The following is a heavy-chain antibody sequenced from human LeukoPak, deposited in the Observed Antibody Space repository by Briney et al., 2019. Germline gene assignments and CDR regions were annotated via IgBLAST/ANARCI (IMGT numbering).Heavy chain of an antibody. V-gene: IGHV4-59*01. CDR1: GGSISSYY. D-gene: IGHD3/OR15-3a*01. CDR3: ARRTGYYDGFDY. Sequence: SETLSLTCTVSGGSISSYYWSWIRQPPGKGLEWVGYIHYSGSTNYNPSLKSRVTISVDTSKNQFSLKVSSVTAADTAVYYCARRTGYYDGFDYWGQGTLVTVSS. CDR2: IHYSGST. J-gene: IGHJ4*02.